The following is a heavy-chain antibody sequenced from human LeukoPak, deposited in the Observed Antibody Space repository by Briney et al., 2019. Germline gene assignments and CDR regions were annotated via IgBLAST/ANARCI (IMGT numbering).Heavy chain of an antibody. J-gene: IGHJ4*02. CDR3: ARVAGNCGGDCYRLVY. CDR1: GYTSTTYD. Sequence: GASVKVSCKASGYTSTTYDINWVRQATGQGLEWMAWMNPNSGNTGYAQKFQGRVTMTRNTSISTAYMELSSLRSEDTAVYYCARVAGNCGGDCYRLVYWGQGTLVTVSS. D-gene: IGHD2-21*01. CDR2: MNPNSGNT. V-gene: IGHV1-8*01.